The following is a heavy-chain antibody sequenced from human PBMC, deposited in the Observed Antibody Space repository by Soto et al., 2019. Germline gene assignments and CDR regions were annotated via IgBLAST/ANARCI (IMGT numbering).Heavy chain of an antibody. CDR1: GGSISSGGYY. Sequence: QVQLQESGPGLVKPSQTLSLTCTVSGGSISSGGYYWSWIRQHPGKGLEWIGYIYYSGSTYYNPSLKSRVTXSXDXXKNQCSLKLSSVTAADTAVYYCARSSQSTVTTFAYWGQGTLVTVSS. CDR2: IYYSGST. J-gene: IGHJ4*02. V-gene: IGHV4-31*03. CDR3: ARSSQSTVTTFAY. D-gene: IGHD4-17*01.